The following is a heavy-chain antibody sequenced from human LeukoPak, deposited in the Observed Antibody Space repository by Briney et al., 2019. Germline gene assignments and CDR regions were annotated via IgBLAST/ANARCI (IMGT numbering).Heavy chain of an antibody. CDR1: GFSLSMYW. CDR2: IRSDGVEK. V-gene: IGHV3-7*03. CDR3: AREFTGYGNTDY. J-gene: IGHJ4*02. Sequence: GGSLRLSCTAAGFSLSMYWMSWVRQAPGKGLEWVANIRSDGVEKYYVDSVRGRFTISTDTAKNTLYLQMNSLRADDTAVYYCAREFTGYGNTDYWGQGALVTVSS. D-gene: IGHD5-12*01.